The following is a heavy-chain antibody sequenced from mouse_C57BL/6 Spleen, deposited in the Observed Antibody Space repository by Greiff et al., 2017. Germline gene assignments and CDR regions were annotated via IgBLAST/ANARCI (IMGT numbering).Heavy chain of an antibody. D-gene: IGHD1-3*01. Sequence: VQLQQSGAELVKPGASVKISCKASGYAFSSYWMNWVKQRPGKGLEWIGQIYPGDGDTNYNGQFKGKATLTADKSSSTAYMQLSRLTSEDSAVYCCGREAYGSSPYYAMDDWGQGTSVTVSS. J-gene: IGHJ4*01. CDR1: GYAFSSYW. CDR2: IYPGDGDT. CDR3: GREAYGSSPYYAMDD. V-gene: IGHV1-80*01.